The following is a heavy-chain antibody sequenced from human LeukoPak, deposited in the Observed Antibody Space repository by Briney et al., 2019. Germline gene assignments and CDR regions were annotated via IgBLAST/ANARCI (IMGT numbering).Heavy chain of an antibody. V-gene: IGHV3-33*01. D-gene: IGHD2-15*01. CDR1: GFTFSSYG. J-gene: IGHJ4*02. CDR2: IWYDGSNK. Sequence: PGGSLRLSCAASGFTFSSYGMHWVRQAPGKGLEWVAVIWYDGSNKYYADSVKGRFTISRDNSKNTLYLQMNSLRAEDTAVYYCARGACSGGTCEIDYWGQGTLVTVS. CDR3: ARGACSGGTCEIDY.